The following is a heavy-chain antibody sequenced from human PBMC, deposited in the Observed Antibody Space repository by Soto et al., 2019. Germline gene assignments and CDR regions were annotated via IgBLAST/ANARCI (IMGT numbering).Heavy chain of an antibody. V-gene: IGHV5-51*01. D-gene: IGHD5-12*01. Sequence: PGEPLKISWRGSGYSFTNYWIGWVRQMPGKGLEWMGIIYPGDSDTRYSPSFQGQVTISADKSISTAYLQWSSLKASDTAMYYCARSEWLRLRWWFDPWGQGTLVTVSS. J-gene: IGHJ5*02. CDR1: GYSFTNYW. CDR3: ARSEWLRLRWWFDP. CDR2: IYPGDSDT.